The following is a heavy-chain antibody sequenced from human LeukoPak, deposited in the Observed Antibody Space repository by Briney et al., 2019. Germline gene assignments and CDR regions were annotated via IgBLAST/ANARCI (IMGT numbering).Heavy chain of an antibody. CDR1: GYSISSGYY. Sequence: PSETLSLTCTVSGYSISSGYYWGWIRQPPGKGLEWIGSIYHSGSTYYNPSLKSRVTISVDTSKNQFSLKLSSVTAADTAVSYCARGGTLWFRESYPLDYWGQGTLVTVSS. CDR3: ARGGTLWFRESYPLDY. J-gene: IGHJ4*02. V-gene: IGHV4-38-2*02. D-gene: IGHD3-10*01. CDR2: IYHSGST.